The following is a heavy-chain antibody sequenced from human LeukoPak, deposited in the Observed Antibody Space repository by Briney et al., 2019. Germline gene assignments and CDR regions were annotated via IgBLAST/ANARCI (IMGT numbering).Heavy chain of an antibody. D-gene: IGHD2/OR15-2a*01. V-gene: IGHV3-74*01. J-gene: IGHJ4*02. CDR1: GNYW. Sequence: PGGSLRLSCAASGNYWMHWVRQAPGKGLVWVSHINSDGSWTSYADSVMGRFTISKDNAKNTVYLQMNSLRAEDTAVYYCVGFYETYWGRGTLVTVSS. CDR2: INSDGSWT. CDR3: VGFYETY.